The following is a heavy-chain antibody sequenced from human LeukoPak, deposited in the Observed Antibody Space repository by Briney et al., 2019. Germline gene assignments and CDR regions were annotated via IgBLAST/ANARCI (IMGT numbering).Heavy chain of an antibody. CDR1: GYTFTSYG. J-gene: IGHJ4*02. CDR3: ARDAYYYDSSGYYYAYYFDY. Sequence: GASVKVSCKASGYTFTSYGISWVRQAPGQGLEWMGWISAYNGNTNYAQKLQGRVTMTTDTSTSTAYMELRSLRSDDTAVYYCARDAYYYDSSGYYYAYYFDYWRQGTLVTVSS. D-gene: IGHD3-22*01. V-gene: IGHV1-18*01. CDR2: ISAYNGNT.